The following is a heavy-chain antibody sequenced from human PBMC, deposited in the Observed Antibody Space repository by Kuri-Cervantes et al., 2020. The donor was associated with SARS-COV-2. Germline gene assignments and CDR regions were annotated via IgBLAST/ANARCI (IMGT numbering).Heavy chain of an antibody. Sequence: GGSLRLSCAASGFTFSSYAMHWVRQAPGKGLEWVAVISYDGSNKYYADSVKGRFTISRDNSKNTLYLQMNSLRAEDTAVYYCARGGSDYYYYYGMDVWGQGTTVTVSS. D-gene: IGHD1-26*01. J-gene: IGHJ6*02. CDR1: GFTFSSYA. V-gene: IGHV3-30-3*01. CDR2: ISYDGSNK. CDR3: ARGGSDYYYYYGMDV.